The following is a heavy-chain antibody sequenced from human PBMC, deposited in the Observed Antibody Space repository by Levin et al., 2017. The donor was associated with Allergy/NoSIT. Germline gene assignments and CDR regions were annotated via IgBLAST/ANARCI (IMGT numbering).Heavy chain of an antibody. CDR3: AKVPPGGYYSEVFDY. D-gene: IGHD3-22*01. CDR2: ISVYISDT. V-gene: IGHV1-18*01. CDR1: GFSLFNYG. J-gene: IGHJ4*02. Sequence: PGGSLRLSCKVTGFSLFNYGISWVRQAPGQGLEWMGWISVYISDTKYAERFQDRVTMTTDTTTSTAYMEMRNLRSDDTAVYYCAKVPPGGYYSEVFDYWGQGTLVTVSS.